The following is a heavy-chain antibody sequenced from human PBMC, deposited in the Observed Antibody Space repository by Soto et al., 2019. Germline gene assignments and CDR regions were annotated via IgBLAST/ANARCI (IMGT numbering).Heavy chain of an antibody. J-gene: IGHJ3*02. V-gene: IGHV3-23*01. CDR2: INDNGSSK. D-gene: IGHD3-10*01. CDR3: ARGGRPDI. Sequence: PGGSLRLSCAASGFTFSSYAMSWVRQAPGKGLEWVSTINDNGSSKYYADSVKGRFTISRDNTKNSLYLQMNSLRVDDTALYYCARGGRPDIWGQGTMVTVSS. CDR1: GFTFSSYA.